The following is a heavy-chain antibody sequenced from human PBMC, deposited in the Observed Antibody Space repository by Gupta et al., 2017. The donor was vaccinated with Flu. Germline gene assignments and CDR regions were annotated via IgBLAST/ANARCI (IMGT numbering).Heavy chain of an antibody. V-gene: IGHV4-59*01. D-gene: IGHD5-18*01. CDR3: ARDSGGYSSGYFDY. CDR1: GGSISSYY. J-gene: IGHJ4*02. Sequence: QVQLQESGPGLVKPSETLSLTCTVSGGSISSYYWSWIRQPPGKGLEWIGYIYYSGSTNYNPSLKSRVTISVDTSKNQFSLKLSSVTAADTAVYYCARDSGGYSSGYFDYWGQGTLVTVAS. CDR2: IYYSGST.